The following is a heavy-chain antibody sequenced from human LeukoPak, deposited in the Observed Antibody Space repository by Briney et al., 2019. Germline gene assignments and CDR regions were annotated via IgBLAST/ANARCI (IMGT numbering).Heavy chain of an antibody. J-gene: IGHJ6*02. CDR3: ARSAPDIVVVPAAIRDYYYYGMDV. Sequence: TVKVSCKASGGTFSSYAISWVRQAPGQGLEWMGGIIPIFGTANYAQKFQGRVTITADEPTSTAYMELSSLRSEDTAVYYCARSAPDIVVVPAAIRDYYYYGMDVWGQGTTVTVSS. V-gene: IGHV1-69*13. CDR2: IIPIFGTA. CDR1: GGTFSSYA. D-gene: IGHD2-2*02.